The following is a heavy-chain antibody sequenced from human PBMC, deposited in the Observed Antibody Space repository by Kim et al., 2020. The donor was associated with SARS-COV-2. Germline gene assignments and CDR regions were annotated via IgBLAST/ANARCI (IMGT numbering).Heavy chain of an antibody. CDR3: AKGRAGSYYNSLDY. D-gene: IGHD3-10*01. Sequence: GASLRLSCAASGFTFSTYALSWVRQAPGKGLEWVSSISYNGDTTYYADSVKGRFTISRDNSKNTLYLQVNSLRVEDTAVYFCAKGRAGSYYNSLDYWGQGTLVTVSS. V-gene: IGHV3-23*01. CDR1: GFTFSTYA. CDR2: ISYNGDTT. J-gene: IGHJ4*02.